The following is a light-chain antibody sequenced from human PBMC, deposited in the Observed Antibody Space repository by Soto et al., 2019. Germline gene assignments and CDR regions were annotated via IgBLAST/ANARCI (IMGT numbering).Light chain of an antibody. V-gene: IGLV2-23*03. CDR2: EGT. CDR3: CSYAGKDTV. Sequence: QSVLTQPASVSGSPGQSITLSCTGTNSDVESYNLVSWFRQHPGEAPKLIVYEGTKRPSGVSNRFSGSKSGNPASLTISGRQAEDEANYYCCSYAGKDTVFGTGTQLPVL. J-gene: IGLJ1*01. CDR1: NSDVESYNL.